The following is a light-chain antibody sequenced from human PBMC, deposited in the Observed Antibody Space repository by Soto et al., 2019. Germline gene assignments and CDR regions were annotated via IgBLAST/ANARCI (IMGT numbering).Light chain of an antibody. Sequence: QSVLTQPPSVSGAPGQRVTISCTRSSSNIGTNWPVHWYQQFPGIAPKLLIYDNNNRPSGVPDRFSGSKSGTSASLAITGLQAEDEADYYCQSYDNSLSAWVFGGGTKLTVL. CDR3: QSYDNSLSAWV. J-gene: IGLJ3*02. V-gene: IGLV1-40*01. CDR1: SSNIGTNWP. CDR2: DNN.